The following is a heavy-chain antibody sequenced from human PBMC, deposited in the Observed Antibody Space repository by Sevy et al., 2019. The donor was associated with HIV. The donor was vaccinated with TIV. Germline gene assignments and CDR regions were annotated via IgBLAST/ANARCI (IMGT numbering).Heavy chain of an antibody. CDR3: ARAEMATIIGTYFDY. CDR1: GDSISSGDYY. V-gene: IGHV4-30-4*01. Sequence: SETLSLTCTVSGDSISSGDYYWSWIRQPPGKGLEWIGYIYYSGSTYYNPSLKSRVTISVDTSKNRFSLKLSSVTAADTAVYYCARAEMATIIGTYFDYWGQGTLVTVSS. CDR2: IYYSGST. D-gene: IGHD5-12*01. J-gene: IGHJ4*02.